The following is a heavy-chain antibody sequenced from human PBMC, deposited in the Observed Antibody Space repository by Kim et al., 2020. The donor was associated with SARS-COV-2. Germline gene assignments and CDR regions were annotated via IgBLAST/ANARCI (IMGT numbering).Heavy chain of an antibody. CDR2: IYYSGST. CDR1: GGSISSYY. CDR3: ARLEPPYLAYCGGDCYFGAFDI. J-gene: IGHJ3*02. D-gene: IGHD2-21*02. Sequence: SETLSLTCTVSGGSISSYYWSWIRQPPGKGLEWIGYIYYSGSTNYNPSLKSRVTISVDTSKNQFSLKLSSVTAADTAVYYCARLEPPYLAYCGGDCYFGAFDIWGQGTMVPVSS. V-gene: IGHV4-59*08.